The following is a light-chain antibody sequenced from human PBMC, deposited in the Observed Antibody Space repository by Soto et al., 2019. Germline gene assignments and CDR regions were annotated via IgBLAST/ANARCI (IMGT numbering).Light chain of an antibody. CDR1: SSNIGAGYP. J-gene: IGLJ3*02. CDR3: QSYDSSLSRPWV. Sequence: QPVLTQPPSVSGAPGQRVTISCTGSSSNIGAGYPVHWYQQLPGTAPKLLVAGNRPSGVPDRFSVSKSGASASLALTGLQAEDEADYYCQSYDSSLSRPWVFGAGTKVTVL. V-gene: IGLV1-40*01. CDR2: G.